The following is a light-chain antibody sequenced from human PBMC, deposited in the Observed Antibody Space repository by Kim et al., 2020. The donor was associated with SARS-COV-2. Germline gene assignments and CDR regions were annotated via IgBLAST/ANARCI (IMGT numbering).Light chain of an antibody. J-gene: IGLJ3*02. CDR3: YSAADNNLV. Sequence: VSPGQPARITCSGDVLAKKYARWFQQKPGQAPVLVIYKDSERPSGIPERFSGSSSGTTVTLTISGAQVEDEADYYCYSAADNNLVFGGGTQLTVL. CDR1: VLAKKY. V-gene: IGLV3-27*01. CDR2: KDS.